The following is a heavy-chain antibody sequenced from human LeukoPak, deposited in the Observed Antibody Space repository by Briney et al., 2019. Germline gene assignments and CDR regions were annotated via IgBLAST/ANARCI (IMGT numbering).Heavy chain of an antibody. J-gene: IGHJ4*02. Sequence: GGSLRLSCAASGFTFSSYSMNWVRQAPGKGLEWVSFIYSGGSTHYSDSVKGRFTISRDNSKNTLYLQMNSLRAEDTAVYYCARRAGDYSHPYDYWGQGTLVTVS. CDR2: IYSGGST. V-gene: IGHV3-53*01. CDR1: GFTFSSYS. CDR3: ARRAGDYSHPYDY. D-gene: IGHD3-22*01.